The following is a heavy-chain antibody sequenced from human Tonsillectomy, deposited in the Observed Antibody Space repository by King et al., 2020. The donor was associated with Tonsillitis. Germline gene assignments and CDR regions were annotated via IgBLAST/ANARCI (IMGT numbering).Heavy chain of an antibody. D-gene: IGHD1-26*01. CDR3: SSDGSYGCEVDFDC. CDR2: INHSGST. Sequence: VQLQQWGAGLLKPSETLSLTCAVYVGSFSGYYWSWIRQPPGKGLEWIGEINHSGSTNYNPSIKSRVTISVETSKNQFSLKLSSVTAADKAVYYCSSDGSYGCEVDFDCWGQGTLVTVSS. V-gene: IGHV4-34*01. J-gene: IGHJ4*02. CDR1: VGSFSGYY.